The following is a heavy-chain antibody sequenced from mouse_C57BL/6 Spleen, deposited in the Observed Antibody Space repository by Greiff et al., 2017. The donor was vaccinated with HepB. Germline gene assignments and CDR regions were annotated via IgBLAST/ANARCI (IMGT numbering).Heavy chain of an antibody. CDR2: ISYDGSN. J-gene: IGHJ3*01. CDR3: AREEWFAY. CDR1: GYSITSGYY. Sequence: EVKVEESGPGLVKPSQSLSLTCSVTGYSITSGYYWNWIRQFPGNKLEWMGYISYDGSNNYNPSLKNRISITRDTSKNQFFLKLNSVTTEDTATYYCAREEWFAYWGQGTLVTVSA. V-gene: IGHV3-6*01.